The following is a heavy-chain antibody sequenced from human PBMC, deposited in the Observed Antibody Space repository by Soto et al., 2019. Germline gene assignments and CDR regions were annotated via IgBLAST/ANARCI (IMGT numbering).Heavy chain of an antibody. Sequence: QVLLVESGGGVVQPGTSLTLSCAASGFPFTSYAMHWVRQTPEKGLQWLTIISSDGSTIHCVDSVKGRFTISRDNSKNTVYLQMNSLRADDTAVYYCARGTGSGSFLIDYWGQGTLVTVSS. CDR1: GFPFTSYA. V-gene: IGHV3-30-3*01. CDR2: ISSDGSTI. D-gene: IGHD3-10*01. CDR3: ARGTGSGSFLIDY. J-gene: IGHJ4*02.